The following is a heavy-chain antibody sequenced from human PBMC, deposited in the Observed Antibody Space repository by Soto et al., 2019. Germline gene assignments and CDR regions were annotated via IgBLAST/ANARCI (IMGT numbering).Heavy chain of an antibody. J-gene: IGHJ6*02. Sequence: LRLSCTASGFTFSSHWMDWVRQAPGKGPVWVSRINGDGISTNYAEFVQGRFTISRDNAKNTLYLQMNRLRVEDTGIYYCAGVVNVGYYYYAMDVWGQGTTVTVSS. CDR1: GFTFSSHW. D-gene: IGHD2-15*01. CDR2: INGDGIST. CDR3: AGVVNVGYYYYAMDV. V-gene: IGHV3-74*01.